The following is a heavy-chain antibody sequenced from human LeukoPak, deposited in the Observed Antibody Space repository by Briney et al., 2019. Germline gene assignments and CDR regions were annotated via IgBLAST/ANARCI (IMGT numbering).Heavy chain of an antibody. J-gene: IGHJ4*02. CDR3: AKDTIPNY. Sequence: GLEWVSAISGSGGSTYYADSVKGRFTISRDNSKNTLYLQMNSLRAEDTAVYYCAKDTIPNYWGQGTLVTVSS. D-gene: IGHD3-3*01. CDR2: ISGSGGST. V-gene: IGHV3-23*01.